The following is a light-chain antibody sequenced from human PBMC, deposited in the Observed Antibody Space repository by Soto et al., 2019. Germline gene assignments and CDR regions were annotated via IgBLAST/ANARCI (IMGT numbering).Light chain of an antibody. CDR3: LQLNSYYPDT. Sequence: DIQLTQSPSFLSASVGDRVTITCRASQGISSYLAWYQQKPGKAPKLLIFAASTLQNGVPSRFSGSGSGTEFTLTISSLQPEDFATYYCLQLNSYYPDTFGPGTKVDIK. CDR1: QGISSY. J-gene: IGKJ3*01. V-gene: IGKV1-9*01. CDR2: AAS.